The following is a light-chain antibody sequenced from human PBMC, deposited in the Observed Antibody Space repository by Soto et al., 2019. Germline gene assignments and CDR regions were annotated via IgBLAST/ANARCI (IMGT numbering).Light chain of an antibody. CDR2: GNS. Sequence: QSVLTQPPSVSGAPGQRVTISCTGSSSNIGAGYDVHWYQQLPGTAPKLLIYGNSNRPSGVPDRFSGSKSGTSAHLAITGLQAEDEADYYCQSYDSSLSGVVFGGGTKLTVL. V-gene: IGLV1-40*01. CDR3: QSYDSSLSGVV. CDR1: SSNIGAGYD. J-gene: IGLJ2*01.